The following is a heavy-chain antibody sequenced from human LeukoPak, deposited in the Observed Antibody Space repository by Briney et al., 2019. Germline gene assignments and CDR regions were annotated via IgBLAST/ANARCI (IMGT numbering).Heavy chain of an antibody. D-gene: IGHD3-10*01. V-gene: IGHV4-4*09. CDR1: GGSMSDHY. CDR2: IYATGNT. Sequence: SGTLSLTCAVSGGSMSDHYWSWIRQTPGTTLEWFGYIYATGNTNYSPSLKGRVTISLDTSKNHFSLRLRSVTAADTALYYCARHFRRDYPDSGSSQYFHYIDVWGKGTTVVVSS. J-gene: IGHJ6*03. CDR3: ARHFRRDYPDSGSSQYFHYIDV.